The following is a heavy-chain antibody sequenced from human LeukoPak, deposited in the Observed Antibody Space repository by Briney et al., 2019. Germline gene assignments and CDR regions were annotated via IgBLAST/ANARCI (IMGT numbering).Heavy chain of an antibody. J-gene: IGHJ3*01. CDR2: ISGSGDNT. V-gene: IGHV3-23*01. CDR1: GFTFSSYA. CDR3: ARVDGIAVAPDDAFDV. D-gene: IGHD6-19*01. Sequence: GGSLRLSCAASGFTFSSYAMSWVRQTPGKGLEWVSAISGSGDNTFYAESVKGRFTISRDNSKNTVYLQMNSLSAEDTAVYYCARVDGIAVAPDDAFDVWGQGTMVTVSS.